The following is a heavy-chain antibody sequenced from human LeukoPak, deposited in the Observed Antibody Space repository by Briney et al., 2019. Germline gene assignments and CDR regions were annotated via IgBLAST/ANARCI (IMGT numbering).Heavy chain of an antibody. V-gene: IGHV4-39*07. CDR1: GGSISSSSYY. D-gene: IGHD5-18*01. J-gene: IGHJ4*02. CDR2: IYYSGST. CDR3: ARGAALVTHKYFDY. Sequence: SETLSLTCTVSGGSISSSSYYWGWIRQPPGKGLEWIGSIYYSGSTYYSPSLKSRVTISVDTSKNQFSLKLSSVTAADTAVYYCARGAALVTHKYFDYWGPGTLVTVSS.